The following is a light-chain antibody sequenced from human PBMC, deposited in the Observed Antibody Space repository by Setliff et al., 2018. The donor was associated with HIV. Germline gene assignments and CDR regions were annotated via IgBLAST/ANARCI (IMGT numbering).Light chain of an antibody. CDR1: SGDVGSYNR. CDR2: EVN. CDR3: SSYTSISTYV. V-gene: IGLV2-18*02. J-gene: IGLJ1*01. Sequence: QSVLTQPPSVSGSPGQSVTISCTGTSGDVGSYNRVSWYQQPPGTAPKLMIYEVNNRPSGVPDRFSGSKSGNTASLTISGLQAEDEADYYCSSYTSISTYVFGTGTKVTVL.